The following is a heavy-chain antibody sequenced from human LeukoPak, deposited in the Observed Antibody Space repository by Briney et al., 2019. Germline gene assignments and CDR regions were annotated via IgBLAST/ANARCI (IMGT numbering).Heavy chain of an antibody. CDR1: GYSISSDYY. D-gene: IGHD3-3*01. CDR2: IYHSGST. Sequence: SETLSLTCAVSGYSISSDYYWGWIRQPPGKGLEWIGTIYHSGSTYLNPSLKSRVTKSVDTSKNQSSLNLSSVTAADTAVYYCTSGPNFYYFDYWGQGTLVTVSS. CDR3: TSGPNFYYFDY. J-gene: IGHJ4*02. V-gene: IGHV4-38-2*01.